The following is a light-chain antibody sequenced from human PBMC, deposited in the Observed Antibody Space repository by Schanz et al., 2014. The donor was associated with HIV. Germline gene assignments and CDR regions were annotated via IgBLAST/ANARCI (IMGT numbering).Light chain of an antibody. Sequence: DIQMTQSPSILYASVGDRVTITCRASQSVDRWLAWYQQKPGKAPNLLIYQASKLASGVPSTFSGSGSGTEFTLTISSLLPDDFATYFCQQFHTYPYTFGQGTKLEIK. CDR2: QAS. V-gene: IGKV1-5*03. CDR1: QSVDRW. CDR3: QQFHTYPYT. J-gene: IGKJ2*01.